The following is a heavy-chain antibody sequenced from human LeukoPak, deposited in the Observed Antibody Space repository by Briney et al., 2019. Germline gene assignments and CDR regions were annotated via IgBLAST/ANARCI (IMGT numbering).Heavy chain of an antibody. D-gene: IGHD4-17*01. CDR1: GGTCNNSA. J-gene: IGHJ5*02. V-gene: IGHV1-69*05. CDR2: IMPLFGTA. Sequence: ASVKVSCKTSGGTCNNSAISWVRQAPGQALEWLGGIMPLFGTAGYAQKFQGRVTITKDESTRTVYLELTSLTSDDTAVYYCARDVHGDYGSGWFDPWGQGTLVSVSS. CDR3: ARDVHGDYGSGWFDP.